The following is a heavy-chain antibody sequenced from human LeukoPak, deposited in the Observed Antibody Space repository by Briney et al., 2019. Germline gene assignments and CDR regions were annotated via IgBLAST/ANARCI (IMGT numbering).Heavy chain of an antibody. V-gene: IGHV4-39*01. CDR1: DSITSTSYY. CDR3: ARLGGYSYGARIFDY. J-gene: IGHJ4*02. D-gene: IGHD5-18*01. CDR2: IFHSGTT. Sequence: TSSETLSLTCTVSDSITSTSYYWAWIRQPPGKGLQWIASIFHSGTTYFNPSLKSRVTLSIDTSRSQYSLQLASVTAADTALYYCARLGGYSYGARIFDYWGQGIRVAVSS.